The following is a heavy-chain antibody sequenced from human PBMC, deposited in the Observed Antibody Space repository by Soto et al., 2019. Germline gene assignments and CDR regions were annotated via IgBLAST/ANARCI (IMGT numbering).Heavy chain of an antibody. CDR3: ASQRWLQLQVGY. V-gene: IGHV4-34*01. CDR2: INHSGST. D-gene: IGHD5-12*01. Sequence: SETLSLTCAVYGGSFSGYYLSWIRQPPGKGLEWIGEINHSGSTNYNPSLKSRVTISVDTSKNQFSLKLSSVTAADTAVYYCASQRWLQLQVGYWGQGTLVTVSS. CDR1: GGSFSGYY. J-gene: IGHJ4*02.